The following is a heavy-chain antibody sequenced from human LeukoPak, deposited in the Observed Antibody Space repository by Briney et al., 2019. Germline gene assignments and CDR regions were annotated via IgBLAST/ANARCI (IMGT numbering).Heavy chain of an antibody. CDR1: GGSFSGYY. J-gene: IGHJ4*02. Sequence: SETLSLTCAVYGGSFSGYYWSWIRQPPGKGLEWIGSIYHSGSTYYNPSLKSRVTISVDTSKNQFSLKLSSVTAADTAVYYCATIAAAGTGGDYFDYWGQGTLVTVSS. CDR3: ATIAAAGTGGDYFDY. D-gene: IGHD6-13*01. CDR2: IYHSGST. V-gene: IGHV4-34*01.